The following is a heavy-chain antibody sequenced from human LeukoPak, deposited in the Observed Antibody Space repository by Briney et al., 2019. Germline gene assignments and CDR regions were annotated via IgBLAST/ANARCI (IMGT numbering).Heavy chain of an antibody. CDR3: ARVGVVAISGGDASDM. J-gene: IGHJ3*02. CDR2: INHSGGSK. CDR1: GYTLTSYF. D-gene: IGHD2-15*01. V-gene: IGHV1-46*01. Sequence: ASVTVSCMASGYTLTSYFMHWVRPAPGQGGEWMGIINHSGGSKSYAQTVLGRVTITKHTSASKVYMELSNLRSENTAVYYCARVGVVAISGGDASDMWGGRTGVSVSS.